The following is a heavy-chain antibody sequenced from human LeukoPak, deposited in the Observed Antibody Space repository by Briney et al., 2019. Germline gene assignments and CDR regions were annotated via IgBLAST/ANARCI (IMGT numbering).Heavy chain of an antibody. CDR3: ARGSRYCSGGSCYPLSLDWFDP. CDR2: IKSKTDGGTT. J-gene: IGHJ5*02. CDR1: GFTFSNAW. V-gene: IGHV3-15*01. Sequence: PGGSLRLSCAASGFTFSNAWMSWVRQAPGKGLEWVGRIKSKTDGGTTDYAAPVKGRFTISRDDSKNTLYLQMNSLRSEDTAVYYCARGSRYCSGGSCYPLSLDWFDPWGQGTLVTVSS. D-gene: IGHD2-15*01.